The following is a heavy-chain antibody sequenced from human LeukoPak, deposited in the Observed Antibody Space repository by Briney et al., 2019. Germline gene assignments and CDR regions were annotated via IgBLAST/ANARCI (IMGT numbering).Heavy chain of an antibody. CDR1: GFTFSSFW. Sequence: PGRSLSLSCAASGFTFSSFWMHWVRQAPGKGLVWVSRINSVGSSTSYADSVKGRFTISRDNAKNTLYLQINSLRAEDTAVYYCARERTSGWDAFDFWGQGTLVTVSS. CDR3: ARERTSGWDAFDF. D-gene: IGHD6-19*01. CDR2: INSVGSST. J-gene: IGHJ4*02. V-gene: IGHV3-74*01.